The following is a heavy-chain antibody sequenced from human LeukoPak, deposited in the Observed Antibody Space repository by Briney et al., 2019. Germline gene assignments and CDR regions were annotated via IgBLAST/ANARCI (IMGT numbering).Heavy chain of an antibody. V-gene: IGHV3-21*01. Sequence: GGSLRLSCAASGFTFSSYSMNWVRQAPGKGLEWVSSISSSSNYIYYADSVKGRFTISRDNAKNSLYLQMNSLRAEDTAVYYCARGPVMITFGGVTVGYYYYYYMDVWGKGTTVTVSS. D-gene: IGHD3-16*02. CDR3: ARGPVMITFGGVTVGYYYYYYMDV. CDR2: ISSSSNYI. J-gene: IGHJ6*03. CDR1: GFTFSSYS.